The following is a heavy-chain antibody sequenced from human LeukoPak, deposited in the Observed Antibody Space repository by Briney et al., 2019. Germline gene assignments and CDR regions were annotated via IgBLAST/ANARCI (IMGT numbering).Heavy chain of an antibody. CDR1: GGTFSSYA. Sequence: SVKVSCKASGGTFSSYAISWVRQAPGQGLEWMGGIIPIFGTANYAQKFQGRVTITTDESTSTAYMELSSLRSEDTAVYYCAKYDFWSGYPKGGGAFDIWGQGTMVTVSS. D-gene: IGHD3-3*01. V-gene: IGHV1-69*05. CDR3: AKYDFWSGYPKGGGAFDI. J-gene: IGHJ3*02. CDR2: IIPIFGTA.